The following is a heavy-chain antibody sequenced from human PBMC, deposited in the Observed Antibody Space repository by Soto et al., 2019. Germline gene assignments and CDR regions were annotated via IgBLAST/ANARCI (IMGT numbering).Heavy chain of an antibody. Sequence: EVQLVESGGGLVQPGRSLRLSCAASGFTFDDYGMHWVRQAPGKGLEWVSGISWNSGSIGYADSVKGRFTISRDNAKNSLYLQMNSLRAEDTALYYCAKGFLPYYYYYMDVWGKGTTVTVSS. CDR2: ISWNSGSI. J-gene: IGHJ6*03. CDR3: AKGFLPYYYYYMDV. V-gene: IGHV3-9*01. D-gene: IGHD3-3*01. CDR1: GFTFDDYG.